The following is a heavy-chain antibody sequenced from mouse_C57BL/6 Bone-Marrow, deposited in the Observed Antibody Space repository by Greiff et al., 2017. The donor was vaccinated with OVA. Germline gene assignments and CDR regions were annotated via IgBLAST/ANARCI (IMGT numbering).Heavy chain of an antibody. Sequence: EVKVVESGGGLVQPGGSLSLSCAASGFTFTDYYMSWVRQPPGKALEWLGFIRNKANGYTTEYSASVKGRFTISRDNSQSILYLQMNALRAEDSATYYCASLPYYSNYVGYDYAMDYWGQGTSVTVSS. CDR1: GFTFTDYY. J-gene: IGHJ4*01. CDR2: IRNKANGYTT. D-gene: IGHD2-5*01. V-gene: IGHV7-3*01. CDR3: ASLPYYSNYVGYDYAMDY.